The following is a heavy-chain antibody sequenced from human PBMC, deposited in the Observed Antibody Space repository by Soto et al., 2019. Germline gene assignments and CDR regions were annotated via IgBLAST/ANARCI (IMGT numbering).Heavy chain of an antibody. CDR2: IVVGSGNT. CDR1: GFTFTSSA. D-gene: IGHD6-13*01. CDR3: AATSSSWSLTSYYYYGMDV. Sequence: SVKVSCKASGFTFTSSAVQSVRQARGQRXEWIGWIVVGSGNTNYAQKFQERVTITRDMSTSTAYMELSSLRSEDTAVYYCAATSSSWSLTSYYYYGMDVWGQGTTVTVSS. V-gene: IGHV1-58*01. J-gene: IGHJ6*02.